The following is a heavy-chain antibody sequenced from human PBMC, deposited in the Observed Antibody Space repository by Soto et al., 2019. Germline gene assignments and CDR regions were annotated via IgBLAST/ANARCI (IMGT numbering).Heavy chain of an antibody. V-gene: IGHV3-23*01. CDR1: LFTFRSYA. CDR3: AKGMYYYDSSGYRLFDY. D-gene: IGHD3-22*01. J-gene: IGHJ4*02. Sequence: LXRSCAASLFTFRSYAMNWVRQAPGKWLEWVSGISVSGGTTYYADSVKGRFTVSRDNSKITVYLQMNSLRAEDTAVYFCAKGMYYYDSSGYRLFDYWGQGTLVTVSS. CDR2: ISVSGGTT.